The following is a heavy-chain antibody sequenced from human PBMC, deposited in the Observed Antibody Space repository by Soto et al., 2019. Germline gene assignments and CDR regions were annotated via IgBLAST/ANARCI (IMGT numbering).Heavy chain of an antibody. CDR3: GSGSQGGAFDI. CDR1: GGSISSYY. D-gene: IGHD3-10*01. V-gene: IGHV4-59*01. Sequence: SETLSLTCTVSGGSISSYYWSWIRQPPGKGLEWIGYIYYSGSTNYNPSLKSRVTISVDTSKNQFSLKLSSVTAADTAVYYYGSGSQGGAFDIWGQGTMVTVSS. CDR2: IYYSGST. J-gene: IGHJ3*02.